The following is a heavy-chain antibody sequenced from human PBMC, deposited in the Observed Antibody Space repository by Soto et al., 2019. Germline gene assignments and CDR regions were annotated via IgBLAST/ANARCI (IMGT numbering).Heavy chain of an antibody. Sequence: QVQLVQSGAEVKKPGASVKVSCKASGYTFTTNDIDWVRQASGQGLEWMGWMKPSTGDSGADLEFQGRFTMTRDTATSTAYMELSSLRSEDTAVYYCTRGGPAAGFDLWGQGTLVTVSS. CDR3: TRGGPAAGFDL. J-gene: IGHJ4*02. CDR1: GYTFTTND. CDR2: MKPSTGDS. D-gene: IGHD6-13*01. V-gene: IGHV1-8*01.